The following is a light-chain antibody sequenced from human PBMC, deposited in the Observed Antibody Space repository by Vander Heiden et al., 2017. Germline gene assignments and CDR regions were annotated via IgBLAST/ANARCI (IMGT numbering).Light chain of an antibody. J-gene: IGLJ3*02. CDR1: SIGTKS. V-gene: IGLV3-21*04. CDR2: YDY. Sequence: SSVLAQPPSVSVAPGQTAMITCGGNSIGTKSVHWYQQKPGQAPVLVIYYDYDRHPGIPERFSGSNSGNTATLTISRVEAGDEADYYCQVWDNTSDHWVFGGGTKLAVL. CDR3: QVWDNTSDHWV.